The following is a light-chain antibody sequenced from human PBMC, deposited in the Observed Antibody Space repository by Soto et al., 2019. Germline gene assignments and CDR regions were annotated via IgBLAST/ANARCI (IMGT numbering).Light chain of an antibody. V-gene: IGLV2-14*03. CDR1: SSDVGGYNS. Sequence: QSVLTQPASVSGSPGQSITISCTGTSSDVGGYNSVSWYQQHPGKAPKLMIYDVSNRPSGVSNRFSGSKSGNTASLTISGLQAEDEGDYYCSSYTSRSTLVFGGGTKLTVL. J-gene: IGLJ2*01. CDR2: DVS. CDR3: SSYTSRSTLV.